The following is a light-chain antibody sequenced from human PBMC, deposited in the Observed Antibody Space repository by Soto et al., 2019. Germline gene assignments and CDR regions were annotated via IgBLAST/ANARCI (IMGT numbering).Light chain of an antibody. CDR1: QSVTSNH. Sequence: EIVLTQSLDTLSVSPGERTTLSCKASQSVTSNHVAWYQQKPGQAPRLLIYGVSSRATGVPDRFSGSGSGTDLTLTISRVEPEDFAVYYCQHFGNSLYTFGQGTKVDIK. V-gene: IGKV3-20*01. CDR2: GVS. CDR3: QHFGNSLYT. J-gene: IGKJ2*01.